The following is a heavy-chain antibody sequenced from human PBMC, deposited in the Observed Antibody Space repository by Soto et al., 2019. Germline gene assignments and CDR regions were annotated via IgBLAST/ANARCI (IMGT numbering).Heavy chain of an antibody. CDR2: IYSGGST. D-gene: IGHD5-12*01. CDR1: GLTVSSNY. J-gene: IGHJ6*02. CDR3: ARHEHSGYDWYYFYSHMDA. Sequence: GWSLRLSCAASGLTVSSNYMSWVRQAPGKGLEWVSVIYSGGSTYYADSVRGRFTISRDNSKNTLYLQMKSLRAEDTAMYYCARHEHSGYDWYYFYSHMDAWGQGTTVTGSS. V-gene: IGHV3-53*01.